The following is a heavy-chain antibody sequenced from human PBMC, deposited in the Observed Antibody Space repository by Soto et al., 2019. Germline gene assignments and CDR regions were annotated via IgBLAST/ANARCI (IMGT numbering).Heavy chain of an antibody. D-gene: IGHD2-2*01. Sequence: EVQLVESGGGLVQPGGSLRLSCAASGFTFSSYWMSWVRQAPGKGLEWVANIKQDGSEKYYVDSVKGRFTISRDNAKNSLYLQMNSLRAEDTAVYYCARDFKYCSSTSCYYLDYWGQGTLVTVSS. CDR1: GFTFSSYW. V-gene: IGHV3-7*01. J-gene: IGHJ4*02. CDR3: ARDFKYCSSTSCYYLDY. CDR2: IKQDGSEK.